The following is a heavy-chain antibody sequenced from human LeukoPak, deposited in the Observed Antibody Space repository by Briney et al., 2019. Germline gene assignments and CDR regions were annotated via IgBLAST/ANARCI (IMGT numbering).Heavy chain of an antibody. CDR3: ARDTGYSGYADAFDI. CDR2: ISSSSSYI. V-gene: IGHV3-21*01. J-gene: IGHJ3*02. Sequence: PGGSLRLSCAASGFTFSSYSMNWVRQAPGKGLEWVSSISSSSSYIYYADSVKGRFTISRDNAKNSLYLQMNSLRAEDTAVYYCARDTGYSGYADAFDIWGQGTMVTVSS. D-gene: IGHD5-12*01. CDR1: GFTFSSYS.